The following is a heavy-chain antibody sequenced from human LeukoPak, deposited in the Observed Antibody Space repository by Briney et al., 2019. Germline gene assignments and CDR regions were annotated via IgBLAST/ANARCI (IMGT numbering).Heavy chain of an antibody. Sequence: GGSLRLSCAASGFTVSSNYMSWVRQAPGKGLEWVSVIYSGGSTYYSDSVKGRFTISRDNSKNTLYLQMNSLRAEDTAVYYCARVPRVYGMDVWGQGTTVTVSS. CDR2: IYSGGST. CDR3: ARVPRVYGMDV. CDR1: GFTVSSNY. J-gene: IGHJ6*02. V-gene: IGHV3-53*01.